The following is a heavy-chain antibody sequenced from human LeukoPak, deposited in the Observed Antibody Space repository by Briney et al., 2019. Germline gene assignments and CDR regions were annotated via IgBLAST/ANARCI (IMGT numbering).Heavy chain of an antibody. V-gene: IGHV3-21*01. CDR3: ARRYYDRSGYYFDY. CDR1: GFTFTTYS. J-gene: IGHJ4*02. D-gene: IGHD3-22*01. CDR2: ISTSSDNM. Sequence: GGSLRLSCAASGFTFTTYSMTWVRQAPGKGLEWVSSISTSSDNMNYADSVKGRFTISRDNAKNSLYLQMNSLRAEDTSMYYCARRYYDRSGYYFDYWGQGTLVTVSS.